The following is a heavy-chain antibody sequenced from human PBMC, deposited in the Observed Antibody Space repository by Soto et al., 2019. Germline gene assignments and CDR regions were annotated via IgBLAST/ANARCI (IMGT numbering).Heavy chain of an antibody. J-gene: IGHJ4*02. CDR3: AAGEARSRNLAPYYLDF. CDR1: GGSMRNYF. D-gene: IGHD6-13*01. CDR2: IHYSGTT. Sequence: ETLSLTCTVSGGSMRNYFWTWIRQPPGKGLEWIGYIHYSGTTSFFPSYNPSLRSRVTISEDTSKNQFSLKLLSVTTADTAVYFCAAGEARSRNLAPYYLDFWGQGTLVTVSS. V-gene: IGHV4-59*01.